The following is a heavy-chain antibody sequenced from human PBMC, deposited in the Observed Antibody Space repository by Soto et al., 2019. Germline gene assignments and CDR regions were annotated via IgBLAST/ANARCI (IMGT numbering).Heavy chain of an antibody. D-gene: IGHD5-18*01. J-gene: IGHJ4*02. CDR1: GFTFSSYG. CDR3: ARAREYSSGFHC. Sequence: PGGSLRLSCAASGFTFSSYGMHWVRQAPGKGLEWVAVISYDGSNKYYADSVKGRFTISRDNSKNTLDFQMNSLRAEDTAVYYCARAREYSSGFHCWGQGVLVTVSS. V-gene: IGHV3-30*03. CDR2: ISYDGSNK.